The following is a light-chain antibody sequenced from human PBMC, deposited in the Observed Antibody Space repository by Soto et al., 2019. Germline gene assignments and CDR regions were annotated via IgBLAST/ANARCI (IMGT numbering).Light chain of an antibody. J-gene: IGKJ2*01. V-gene: IGKV1-5*01. CDR2: DAS. CDR3: QEYYIASLR. CDR1: QFISDW. Sequence: ASQFISDWLAWYQQKPGKAPKLLISDASNLESGVSARFRCSGPGTEFTLTMRSLQSDYSATPICQEYYIASLRFCEGTKVDI.